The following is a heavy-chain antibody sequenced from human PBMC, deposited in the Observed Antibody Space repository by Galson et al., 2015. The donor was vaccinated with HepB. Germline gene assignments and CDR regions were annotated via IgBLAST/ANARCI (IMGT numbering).Heavy chain of an antibody. CDR3: AKNYDILTGAFYFFDY. Sequence: SLRLSCAASGFTFSSYAMSWVRQAPGKGLEWVSAISGSGGSTYYADSVKGRFTISRDNSKNTLYLQMNSLRAEDTAVYYCAKNYDILTGAFYFFDYWGQGTLVTVSS. J-gene: IGHJ4*02. CDR2: ISGSGGST. V-gene: IGHV3-23*01. CDR1: GFTFSSYA. D-gene: IGHD3-9*01.